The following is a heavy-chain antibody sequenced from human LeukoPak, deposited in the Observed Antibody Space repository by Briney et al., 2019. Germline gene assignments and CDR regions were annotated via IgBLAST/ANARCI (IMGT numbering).Heavy chain of an antibody. Sequence: GGSLRLSCAASGISLNSYAIHWVRQAPGKGLEWVTVISYDGSNKYYADSVRGRFTISRDNSKNTLYLQMNSLRAEDTAVYYCAQGGSEIYYFYHGMDVWGRGATVTVSS. V-gene: IGHV3-30*18. J-gene: IGHJ6*02. CDR2: ISYDGSNK. CDR1: GISLNSYA. D-gene: IGHD3-10*01. CDR3: AQGGSEIYYFYHGMDV.